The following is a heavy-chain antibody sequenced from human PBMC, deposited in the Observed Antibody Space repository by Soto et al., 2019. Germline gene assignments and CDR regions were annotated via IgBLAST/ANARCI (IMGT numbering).Heavy chain of an antibody. CDR3: ARDPSNGPPWRGYFDY. J-gene: IGHJ4*02. CDR2: INAGDGNT. CDR1: GYTFTSYA. Sequence: ASVKVSCKASGYTFTSYAIHWVRQAPGQRLEWMGWINAGDGNTKYSQKFQGRVTITRDTSASTAYMELSSLRSEDTAVYYCARDPSNGPPWRGYFDYWGQGTLVTVSS. V-gene: IGHV1-3*01. D-gene: IGHD4-4*01.